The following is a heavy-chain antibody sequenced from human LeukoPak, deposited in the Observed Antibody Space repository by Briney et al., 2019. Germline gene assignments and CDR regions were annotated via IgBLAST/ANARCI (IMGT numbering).Heavy chain of an antibody. D-gene: IGHD4-11*01. CDR2: MSYDGFNQ. CDR1: GFTFNSYA. J-gene: IGHJ6*02. V-gene: IGHV3-30-3*01. CDR3: ARDWSSKFPYYYGMDV. Sequence: GGSLRLSCAASGFTFNSYAMHWIRQAPGKGLEWVAVMSYDGFNQYYADSVKGRFTISRDNSKNSVYLQMNSLRAEDTAVYYCARDWSSKFPYYYGMDVWGQGTTVTVSS.